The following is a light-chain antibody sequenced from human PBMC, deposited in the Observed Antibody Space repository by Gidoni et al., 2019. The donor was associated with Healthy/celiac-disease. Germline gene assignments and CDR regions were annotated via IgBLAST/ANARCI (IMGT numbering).Light chain of an antibody. CDR3: QKYNSAPYT. CDR2: AAS. Sequence: IHMIQSPSSLHASVGDSVTLTCRASQGISNYLAWYQQEPGKVPKLLIYAASTLQSGVPSRCSGSGSWTDYTLTNSSLQAEDVATYYCQKYNSAPYTFGPGTKVEIK. CDR1: QGISNY. J-gene: IGKJ3*01. V-gene: IGKV1-27*01.